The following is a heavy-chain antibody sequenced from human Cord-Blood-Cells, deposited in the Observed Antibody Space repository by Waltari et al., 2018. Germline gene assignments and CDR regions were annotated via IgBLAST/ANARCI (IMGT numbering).Heavy chain of an antibody. V-gene: IGHV4-59*01. J-gene: IGHJ4*02. Sequence: QVQLQESGPGLVKPSETLSLTCTVSGGSISSYYWSWIRQPPGKGLEWIGYIYYSGSTNYNPSLKSRVTISVDTSKNQFSLKLSSVTAADTAVYYCARGAAAGRLDYWGQGTLVTVSS. CDR1: GGSISSYY. D-gene: IGHD6-13*01. CDR2: IYYSGST. CDR3: ARGAAAGRLDY.